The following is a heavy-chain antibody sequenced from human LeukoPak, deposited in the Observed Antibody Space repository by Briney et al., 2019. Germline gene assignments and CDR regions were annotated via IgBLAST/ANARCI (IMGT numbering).Heavy chain of an antibody. V-gene: IGHV3-23*01. D-gene: IGHD1-26*01. J-gene: IGHJ4*02. CDR2: ISGSGGST. CDR3: AKSDGSGSYSFVVGDGLETDY. CDR1: GFTFSSYA. Sequence: GGSLRLSCAASGFTFSSYAMSWVRQAPGKGLEWVSAISGSGGSTYYADSVKGRFTISRDNSKNTLYLQMNSLRAEDTAVYYCAKSDGSGSYSFVVGDGLETDYWGQGTLVTVSS.